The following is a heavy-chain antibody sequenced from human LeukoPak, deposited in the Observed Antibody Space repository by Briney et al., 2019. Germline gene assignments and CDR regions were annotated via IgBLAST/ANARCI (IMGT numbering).Heavy chain of an antibody. V-gene: IGHV4-34*01. D-gene: IGHD3-22*01. J-gene: IGHJ4*02. Sequence: PSETLSLTCAVCGGSFSGYYWSWIRQPPGKGLEWIGEINQSGSTNYNPSLKSRVTISVDTSKNQFSLKLSSVTAADTAVYYCARARAHLKYYYDSSGYYYFDYWGQGTLVTVSS. CDR3: ARARAHLKYYYDSSGYYYFDY. CDR1: GGSFSGYY. CDR2: INQSGST.